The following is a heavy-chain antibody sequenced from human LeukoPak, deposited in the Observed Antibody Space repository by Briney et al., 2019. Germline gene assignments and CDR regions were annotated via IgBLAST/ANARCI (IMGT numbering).Heavy chain of an antibody. Sequence: GASVKVSCKASGYTFTGYYMHWVRQAPGQGLEWMGWINPNSGGTNYAQKFQGRITLTRDTSISTAYMELSGLRSADTAIYYCATHSGNNFHFDYWGQGALVTVSS. J-gene: IGHJ4*02. D-gene: IGHD1-26*01. CDR1: GYTFTGYY. CDR2: INPNSGGT. CDR3: ATHSGNNFHFDY. V-gene: IGHV1-2*02.